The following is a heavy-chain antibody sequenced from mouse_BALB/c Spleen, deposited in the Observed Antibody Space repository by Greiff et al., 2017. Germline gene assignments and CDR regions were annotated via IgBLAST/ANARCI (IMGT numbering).Heavy chain of an antibody. CDR3: ASWLLREGYAMDY. D-gene: IGHD2-3*01. J-gene: IGHJ4*01. Sequence: EVRLQQSGPELVKPGASVKMSCKASGYTFTSYVMHWVKQKPGQGLEWIGYINPYNDGTKYNEKFKGKATLTSDKSSSTAYMELSSLTSEDSAVYYCASWLLREGYAMDYWGQGTSVTVSS. CDR2: INPYNDGT. V-gene: IGHV1-14*01. CDR1: GYTFTSYV.